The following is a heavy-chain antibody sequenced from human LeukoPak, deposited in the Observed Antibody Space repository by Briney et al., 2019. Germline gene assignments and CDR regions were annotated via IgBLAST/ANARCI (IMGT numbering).Heavy chain of an antibody. CDR3: ARDDVDTAMGYRTQYYFDY. CDR1: GYTFTSYG. CDR2: ISAYNGNT. D-gene: IGHD5-18*01. Sequence: GASVKVSCKASGYTFTSYGISWVRRAPGQGLEWMGWISAYNGNTNYAQKLQGRVTMTTDTSTSTAYMELRSLRSDDTAVYYCARDDVDTAMGYRTQYYFDYWGQGTLVTVSS. J-gene: IGHJ4*02. V-gene: IGHV1-18*01.